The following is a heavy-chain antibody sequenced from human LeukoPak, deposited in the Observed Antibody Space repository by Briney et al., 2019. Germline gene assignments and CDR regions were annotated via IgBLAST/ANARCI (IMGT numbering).Heavy chain of an antibody. Sequence: ASVNVSCKASGYSFTNLYIHWVRQPPGQGLEWMGIINPSGGSTYYAQKFQRRVTMTSDTSASTVYMDLSSLRSEDTAIYYYARDKSSANWLDSWGQGTLVTVSS. CDR2: INPSGGST. CDR1: GYSFTNLY. V-gene: IGHV1-46*01. D-gene: IGHD3-10*01. J-gene: IGHJ5*01. CDR3: ARDKSSANWLDS.